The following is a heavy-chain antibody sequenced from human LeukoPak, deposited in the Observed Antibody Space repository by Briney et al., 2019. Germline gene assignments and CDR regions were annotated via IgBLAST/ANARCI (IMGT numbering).Heavy chain of an antibody. CDR2: INPNSGGT. Sequence: ASVKVSCKASGYTFTGYYMHWVRQAPGQGLEWMGWINPNSGGTNYAQKFQGRVTMTRDTSISTAYMELSRLRSDDTAVYYCARVGRYCSSNSCYIAYWGQGTLVTVSS. J-gene: IGHJ4*02. CDR1: GYTFTGYY. CDR3: ARVGRYCSSNSCYIAY. V-gene: IGHV1-2*02. D-gene: IGHD2-2*02.